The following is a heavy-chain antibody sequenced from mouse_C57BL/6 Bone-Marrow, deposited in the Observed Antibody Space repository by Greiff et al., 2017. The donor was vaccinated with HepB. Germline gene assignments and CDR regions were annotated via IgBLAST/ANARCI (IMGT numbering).Heavy chain of an antibody. J-gene: IGHJ2*01. D-gene: IGHD4-1*01. V-gene: IGHV1-61*01. CDR2: IYPSDSET. Sequence: QVQLQQPGAELVRPGSSVKLFCKASGYTFTSYWMDWVKQRPGQGLEWIGNIYPSDSETHYNQKFKDKATLTVDKSSSTAYMQLSSLTSEDSAVYYCARRALGLGYFDYWGQGTTLTVSS. CDR1: GYTFTSYW. CDR3: ARRALGLGYFDY.